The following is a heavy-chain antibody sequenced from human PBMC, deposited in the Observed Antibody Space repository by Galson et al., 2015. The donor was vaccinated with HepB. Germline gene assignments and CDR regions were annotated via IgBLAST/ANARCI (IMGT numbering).Heavy chain of an antibody. CDR3: ARPTLGTAAGWRYFDY. CDR2: ISAYNGNA. V-gene: IGHV1-18*04. CDR1: GYTFTDFG. D-gene: IGHD6-13*01. Sequence: SVKVSCKASGYTFTDFGISWVRQAPGQGPEWMGWISAYNGNAKYAQNLQGRVTITRDTSASTAYMELSSLRSEDTAVYYCARPTLGTAAGWRYFDYWGQGTLVTVSS. J-gene: IGHJ4*02.